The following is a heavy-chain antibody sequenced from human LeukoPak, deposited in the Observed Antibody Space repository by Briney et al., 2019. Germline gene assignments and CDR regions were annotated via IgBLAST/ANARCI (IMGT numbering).Heavy chain of an antibody. CDR1: GFDFCIYA. CDR3: AREGDPPGFYYYHHLDV. V-gene: IGHV3-21*01. D-gene: IGHD3-16*01. CDR2: ISSGSSFQ. Sequence: NPGGSLRLSCAASGFDFCIYAIDWVRQAPGRGLEWVSSISSGSSFQNYADSVKGRFTISRDNAKNSVYLQMNRLRAEDTAVYFCAREGDPPGFYYYHHLDVWGKGTTVTVSS. J-gene: IGHJ6*03.